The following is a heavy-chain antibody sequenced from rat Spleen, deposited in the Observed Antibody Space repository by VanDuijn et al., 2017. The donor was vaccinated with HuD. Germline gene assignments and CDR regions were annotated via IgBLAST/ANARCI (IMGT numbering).Heavy chain of an antibody. CDR3: NRPDRGSYYYDGTYHFNWFAY. D-gene: IGHD1-12*02. CDR1: GFSLMDYS. V-gene: IGHV2S30*01. J-gene: IGHJ3*01. CDR2: MKYDGDT. Sequence: QVQLKESGPGLVQPSQTLSLTCTVSGFSLMDYSVHWVRQPPGKGLEWMGRMKYDGDTYYNSALKSRLSINRDTSKSQVFLKMNSLQTEDTAIYYCNRPDRGSYYYDGTYHFNWFAYWGQGTLVTVSS.